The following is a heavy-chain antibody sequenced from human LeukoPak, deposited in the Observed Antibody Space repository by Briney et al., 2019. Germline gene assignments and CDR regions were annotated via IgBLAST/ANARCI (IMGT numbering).Heavy chain of an antibody. CDR2: ISYDGSNK. CDR3: ARVNSSSWYYFDY. V-gene: IGHV3-30*14. J-gene: IGHJ4*02. D-gene: IGHD6-13*01. Sequence: GSLRLSCAASGFTFSSYAMHWVRQAPGKGLEWVAVISYDGSNKYYADSVKGRFTISRDNSKNTLYLQMNSLRAEDTAVYYCARVNSSSWYYFDYWGQGTLVTVSS. CDR1: GFTFSSYA.